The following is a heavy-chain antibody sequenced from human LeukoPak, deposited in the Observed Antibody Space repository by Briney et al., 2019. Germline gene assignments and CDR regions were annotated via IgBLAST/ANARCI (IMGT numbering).Heavy chain of an antibody. D-gene: IGHD6-19*01. CDR1: GFSLSTRGMC. CDR3: ARSIPVAGIANWFDP. V-gene: IGHV2-70*11. CDR2: IDWDDDK. J-gene: IGHJ5*02. Sequence: SGPTLVNPTQTLTLTCTFSGFSLSTRGMCVSWIRQPPGKALEWLARIDWDDDKYYSTSLKTRLTISKDTSKNQVVLTMTNMDPVDTATYYCARSIPVAGIANWFDPWGQGTLVTVSS.